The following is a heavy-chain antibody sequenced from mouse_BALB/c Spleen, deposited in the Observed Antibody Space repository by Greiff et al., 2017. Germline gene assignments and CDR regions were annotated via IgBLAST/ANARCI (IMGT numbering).Heavy chain of an antibody. Sequence: VQLQQSGPGLVKPSQSLSLTCSVTGYSITSGYYWNWIRQFPGNKLEWMGYISYDGSNNYNPSLKNRISITRDTSKNQFFLKLNSVTTEDTATYYCARDRDYGSSYWFAYWGQGTLVTVSA. V-gene: IGHV3-6*02. CDR2: ISYDGSN. CDR3: ARDRDYGSSYWFAY. CDR1: GYSITSGYY. J-gene: IGHJ3*01. D-gene: IGHD1-1*01.